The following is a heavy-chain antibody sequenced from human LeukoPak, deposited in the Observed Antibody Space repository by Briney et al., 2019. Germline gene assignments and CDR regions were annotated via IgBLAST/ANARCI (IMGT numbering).Heavy chain of an antibody. CDR2: ISSNGGST. D-gene: IGHD4-17*01. V-gene: IGHV3-64*01. J-gene: IGHJ4*02. CDR3: ARAPPDYGDYGGYFDY. CDR1: GFTFSSYA. Sequence: GGSLRLSCAASGFTFSSYAMHWVRQAPGKGLEYVSAISSNGGSTYYANSVKGRFTISRDNSKNTLYLQMGSLRAEDMAVYYCARAPPDYGDYGGYFDYWGQGTLVTVSS.